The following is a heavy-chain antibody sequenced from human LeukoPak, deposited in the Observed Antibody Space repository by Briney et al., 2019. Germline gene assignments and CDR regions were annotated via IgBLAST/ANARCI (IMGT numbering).Heavy chain of an antibody. CDR1: GFTFSSYW. D-gene: IGHD3-3*01. Sequence: GGSLRLSCAASGFTFSSYWMSWVRQAPGKGLEWVANIKQDGSEKYYVDSVKGRFTISRDNAKNTLYLQMNSLRAEDTAVYYCARVTNYDFWSGYFYYGMDVWGQGTTVTVSS. CDR2: IKQDGSEK. V-gene: IGHV3-7*01. J-gene: IGHJ6*02. CDR3: ARVTNYDFWSGYFYYGMDV.